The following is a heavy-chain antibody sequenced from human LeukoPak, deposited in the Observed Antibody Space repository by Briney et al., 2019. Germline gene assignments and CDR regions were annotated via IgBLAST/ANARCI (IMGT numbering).Heavy chain of an antibody. CDR1: GDSVSSNSAA. Sequence: SQTLSPTCAISGDSVSSNSAAWNWIRQSPSRGLEWLGRTYYRSKWYNDYAVSVKSRITINPDTSKNQFSLQLNSVTPEDTAVYYCARASPNSGSYYSNFDYWGQGTLVTVSS. V-gene: IGHV6-1*01. CDR2: TYYRSKWYN. CDR3: ARASPNSGSYYSNFDY. D-gene: IGHD1-26*01. J-gene: IGHJ4*02.